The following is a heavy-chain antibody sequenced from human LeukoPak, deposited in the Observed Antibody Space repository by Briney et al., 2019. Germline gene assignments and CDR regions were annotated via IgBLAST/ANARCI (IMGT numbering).Heavy chain of an antibody. D-gene: IGHD3-22*01. J-gene: IGHJ4*02. CDR3: ARALGSYYDTSVYQAY. CDR1: GYTFNDYY. V-gene: IGHV1-2*02. CDR2: ISPKSGVT. Sequence: ASVKVSCKASGYTFNDYYIHWVRQGPRQGLEWMGWISPKSGVTNYEQKFQGRVTMARDTSLRTAYMELSSLRSDDTAVYFCARALGSYYDTSVYQAYWGQGTLVTVTS.